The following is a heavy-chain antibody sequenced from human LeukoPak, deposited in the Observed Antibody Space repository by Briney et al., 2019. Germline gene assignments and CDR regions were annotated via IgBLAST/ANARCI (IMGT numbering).Heavy chain of an antibody. V-gene: IGHV3-23*01. CDR1: GFTFSNYA. Sequence: GGSLRLSCVASGFTFSNYAMTWVRHAPGQGLGWGSVISGSGTASYYADSVKVRFTISRDNSKNTLYLQMNSLRAEDTAIYYCAKQAEAFGDSVTQHWGQGTLVTVSS. CDR3: AKQAEAFGDSVTQH. J-gene: IGHJ1*01. CDR2: ISGSGTAS. D-gene: IGHD4-17*01.